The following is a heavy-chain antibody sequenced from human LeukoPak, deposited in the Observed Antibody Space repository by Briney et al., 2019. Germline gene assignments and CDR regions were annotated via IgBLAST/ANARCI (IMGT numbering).Heavy chain of an antibody. V-gene: IGHV1-8*01. J-gene: IGHJ4*02. CDR3: ARTLYCSSTSCYSRGYYDL. CDR1: GYTFTSYD. Sequence: ASVKVSCKASGYTFTSYDINWVRQATGQGLEWMGWMNPNSGNTGYAQKFQGRVTMTRNTSISTAYMELSSLRSEDTAVYYCARTLYCSSTSCYSRGYYDLWGQGTLVTVSS. CDR2: MNPNSGNT. D-gene: IGHD2-2*01.